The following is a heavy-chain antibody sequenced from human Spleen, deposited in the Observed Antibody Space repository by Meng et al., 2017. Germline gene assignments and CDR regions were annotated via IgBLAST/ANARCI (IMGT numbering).Heavy chain of an antibody. J-gene: IGHJ4*02. CDR3: ARTYCSTTSCYSHPIDF. CDR1: GYTFSNYG. V-gene: IGHV1-18*01. Sequence: QVELGESGDEVKKSGASVKVSCKASGYTFSNYGISWVRQAPGQGLDWMGWINTYSGNTNYAQKLQGRVTMTTDTSSSTVYMELRTLTSDDTAVYYCARTYCSTTSCYSHPIDFWGQGTLVTVSS. CDR2: INTYSGNT. D-gene: IGHD2-2*01.